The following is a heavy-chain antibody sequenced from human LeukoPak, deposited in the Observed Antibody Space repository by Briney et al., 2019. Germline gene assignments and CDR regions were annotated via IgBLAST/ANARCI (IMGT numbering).Heavy chain of an antibody. CDR2: IKKDGSER. Sequence: GGSPRLSXAXSGFTFSRSWMSWVRQAPGKGLEWLANIKKDGSERYYVDSVKGRFTISRDNAENSLYLQMNNLGAEDTAVYYCATSLDAPGNYWGQGILVTVSS. V-gene: IGHV3-7*01. D-gene: IGHD6-13*01. CDR1: GFTFSRSW. J-gene: IGHJ4*02. CDR3: ATSLDAPGNY.